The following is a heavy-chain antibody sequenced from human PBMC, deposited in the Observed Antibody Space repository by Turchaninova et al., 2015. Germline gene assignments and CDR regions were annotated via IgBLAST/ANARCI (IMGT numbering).Heavy chain of an antibody. CDR3: ARVLWDIVATTAATPTFYFDS. Sequence: GFTFGSYWMSWVRQAPGKGLEWVANIDQDGGEKDYVDSEKGRFSISRDNAKNTLYLHMNSLRDEDTAVYYCARVLWDIVATTAATPTFYFDSWGKGTLVTVSS. J-gene: IGHJ4*02. CDR1: GFTFGSYW. V-gene: IGHV3-7*03. D-gene: IGHD5-12*01. CDR2: IDQDGGEK.